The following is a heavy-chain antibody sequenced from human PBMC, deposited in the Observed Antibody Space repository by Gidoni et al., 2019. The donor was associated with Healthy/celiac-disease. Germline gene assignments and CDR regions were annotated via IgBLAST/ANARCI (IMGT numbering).Heavy chain of an antibody. Sequence: EVQLLESGGGLVQPGGSLRLSCAASGFTFSSYAMSWVRQAPGKGLEWVSAISGSGGSTYYADSVKGRFTISRDNSKNTLYLQMNSLRAEDTAVYYCAKVHYYDSSGYYYASLYYYYYGMDVWGQGTTVTVSS. CDR3: AKVHYYDSSGYYYASLYYYYYGMDV. D-gene: IGHD3-22*01. V-gene: IGHV3-23*01. CDR1: GFTFSSYA. J-gene: IGHJ6*02. CDR2: ISGSGGST.